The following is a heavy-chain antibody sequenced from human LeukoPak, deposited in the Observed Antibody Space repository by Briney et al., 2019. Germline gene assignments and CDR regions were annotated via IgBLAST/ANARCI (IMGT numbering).Heavy chain of an antibody. Sequence: GGSLRLSCAASGFIFSSYAMSWVRQAPGKGLEWVSAISGSGGSTYYADSVKGRFTISRDNSKNTLYLQMNSLRAEDTAVYYCAKDLSGSYFIPSDPWGQGTLVTVSS. CDR2: ISGSGGST. D-gene: IGHD1-26*01. J-gene: IGHJ5*02. V-gene: IGHV3-23*01. CDR3: AKDLSGSYFIPSDP. CDR1: GFIFSSYA.